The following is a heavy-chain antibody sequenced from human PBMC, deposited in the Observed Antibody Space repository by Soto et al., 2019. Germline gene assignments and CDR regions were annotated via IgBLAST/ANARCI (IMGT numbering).Heavy chain of an antibody. Sequence: SVNVSCKASGGTFSIYTISWVRQAPGQGLEWMGRIIPILGIANYAQKFQGRVTITADKSTSTAYMELSSLRSEDTAVYYCARGPDLPAAMAIWGQGTLVTVSS. J-gene: IGHJ4*02. CDR3: ARGPDLPAAMAI. CDR2: IIPILGIA. V-gene: IGHV1-69*02. D-gene: IGHD2-2*01. CDR1: GGTFSIYT.